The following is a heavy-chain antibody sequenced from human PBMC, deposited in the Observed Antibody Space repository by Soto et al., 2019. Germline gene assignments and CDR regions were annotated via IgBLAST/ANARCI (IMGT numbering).Heavy chain of an antibody. CDR1: GFTVSSNY. CDR3: GGLHYDFWSGYRSAYFDY. Sequence: GGSLRLSCAASGFTVSSNYMSWVRQAPGKGLEWVSVIYSGGSTYYADSVKGRFTISRDNSKNTLYLQMNSLRAEDTAVYYCGGLHYDFWSGYRSAYFDYWGQGTLVTVSS. D-gene: IGHD3-3*01. CDR2: IYSGGST. V-gene: IGHV3-53*01. J-gene: IGHJ4*02.